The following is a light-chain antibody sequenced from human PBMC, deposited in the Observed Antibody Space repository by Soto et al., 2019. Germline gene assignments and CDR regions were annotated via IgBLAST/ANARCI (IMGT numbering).Light chain of an antibody. CDR3: QTWGTGSAIVV. Sequence: QPVLTQSPSASASLGAWVKLTCTLSSGHSNYAIAWHQQQPEKGPRYLMKVNSGGSHIKGDGIPDRFSGSSSGAERYLFISSLQSEDEADYYCQTWGTGSAIVVFGGGTQLTVL. V-gene: IGLV4-69*01. J-gene: IGLJ7*01. CDR1: SGHSNYA. CDR2: VNSGGSH.